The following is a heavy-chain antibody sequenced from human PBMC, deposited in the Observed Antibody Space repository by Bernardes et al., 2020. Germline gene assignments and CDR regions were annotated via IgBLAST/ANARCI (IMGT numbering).Heavy chain of an antibody. Sequence: GGSLRLSCTASGMIFKNAWMTWVRQAPGQGLEVVGRFKSYADGGRKDYAAGVEGRFSMSRDDANSVFYLDMDDLKIEDTAVYYCATVVVRAVKRAGALKGFGENWGQGTLVTVSS. CDR2: FKSYADGGRK. CDR3: ATVVVRAVKRAGALKGFGEN. J-gene: IGHJ4*02. V-gene: IGHV3-15*01. CDR1: GMIFKNAW. D-gene: IGHD3-10*01.